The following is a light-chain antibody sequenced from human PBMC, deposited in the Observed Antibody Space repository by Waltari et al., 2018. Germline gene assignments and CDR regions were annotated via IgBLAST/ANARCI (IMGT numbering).Light chain of an antibody. CDR2: SNN. CDR3: AAWDDSPNAVV. V-gene: IGLV1-44*01. J-gene: IGLJ2*01. Sequence: QSVLTQPPSASGTPGQRVTISCSGSSYNIGSNSVNWYQQLPGTAPKLLIFSNNQRPSGVPDRFSGSKSGTSASLAISGLQAEDEADYSCAAWDDSPNAVVFGGGTKVTVL. CDR1: SYNIGSNS.